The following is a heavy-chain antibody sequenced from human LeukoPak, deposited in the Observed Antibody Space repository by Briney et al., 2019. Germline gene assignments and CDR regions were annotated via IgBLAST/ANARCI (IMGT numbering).Heavy chain of an antibody. D-gene: IGHD3-16*01. CDR1: GGSISSYY. V-gene: IGHV4-59*01. Sequence: SETLSLTCTVSGGSISSYYWSWIRQPPGKGLEWIGSIYYSGSTYYIPSLRSRITISLDTSKSQFSLKLSSVTAADTAVYYCARAPRGEPPDYWGQGTLVTVSS. J-gene: IGHJ4*02. CDR2: IYYSGST. CDR3: ARAPRGEPPDY.